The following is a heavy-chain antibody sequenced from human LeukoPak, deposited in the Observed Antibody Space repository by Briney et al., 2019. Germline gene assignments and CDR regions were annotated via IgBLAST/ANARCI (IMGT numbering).Heavy chain of an antibody. J-gene: IGHJ4*02. CDR1: GFTFRSYW. CDR2: TSGDGSST. Sequence: GGSLRLSCAASGFTFRSYWMHWVRQAPGKGLGWVSYTSGDGSSTTYADSVKGRFNISRDNAKNTLDLQMNGLRAEDTAVYYCARGGWGTAIDYWAQGTLVTVSS. D-gene: IGHD1-7*01. V-gene: IGHV3-74*01. CDR3: ARGGWGTAIDY.